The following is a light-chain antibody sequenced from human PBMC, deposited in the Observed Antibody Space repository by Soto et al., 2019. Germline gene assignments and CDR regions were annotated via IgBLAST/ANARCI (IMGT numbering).Light chain of an antibody. J-gene: IGLJ2*01. CDR1: SGSVSASYY. V-gene: IGLV8-61*01. Sequence: QTVVTQEPSFSVSPGGTVTLTCGLSSGSVSASYYPSWYQQTPGQAPRTLIYSTSTRSSGVPARFSGSILGNKAALTITGAQADDECDYYCVLYMGSGISVFGGGPTLTVL. CDR2: STS. CDR3: VLYMGSGISV.